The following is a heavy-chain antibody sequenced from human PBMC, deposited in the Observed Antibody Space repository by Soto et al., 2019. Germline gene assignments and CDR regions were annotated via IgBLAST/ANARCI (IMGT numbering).Heavy chain of an antibody. V-gene: IGHV1-2*04. D-gene: IGHD3-3*01. CDR3: ARGYDFWSGYSAYYYYYGMDV. J-gene: IGHJ6*02. CDR2: INPNSGGT. CDR1: GYTFTGYY. Sequence: ASVKVSCKASGYTFTGYYMHWVRQAPGQGLEWMGWINPNSGGTNYAQKLQGWVTMTRDTSISTAYMELSRLRSDDTAVYYCARGYDFWSGYSAYYYYYGMDVWGQGTTVTVS.